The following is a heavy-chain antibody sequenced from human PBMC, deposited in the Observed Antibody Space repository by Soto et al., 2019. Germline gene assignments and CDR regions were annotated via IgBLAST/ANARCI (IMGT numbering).Heavy chain of an antibody. CDR1: GFTFSDYY. CDR3: ARERIVGATTPRRPFDY. CDR2: ISSSSSYT. J-gene: IGHJ4*02. V-gene: IGHV3-11*06. Sequence: QVQLVESGGGLVKPGGSLRLSCAASGFTFSDYYMSWIRQAPGTGLEWVSYISSSSSYTNYADSVKGRFTISRDNAKNSLYLQMNSLRAEDTAVYYCARERIVGATTPRRPFDYWGQGTLVTVSS. D-gene: IGHD1-26*01.